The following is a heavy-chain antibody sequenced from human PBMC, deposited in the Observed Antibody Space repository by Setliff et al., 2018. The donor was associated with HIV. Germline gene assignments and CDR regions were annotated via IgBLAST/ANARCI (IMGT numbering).Heavy chain of an antibody. CDR3: ARIVRWELVATSTFFYYYMDV. J-gene: IGHJ6*03. CDR2: IYYTRST. CDR1: GASISSSSHH. V-gene: IGHV4-39*01. Sequence: SETLSLTCTVSGASISSSSHHWAWIRQPPGKGLEYIGNIYYTRSTHHNPSLESRVATSVDTSKNQFSLKLSSVTAADTAVYYCARIVRWELVATSTFFYYYMDVWGKGTTVTVSS. D-gene: IGHD1-26*01.